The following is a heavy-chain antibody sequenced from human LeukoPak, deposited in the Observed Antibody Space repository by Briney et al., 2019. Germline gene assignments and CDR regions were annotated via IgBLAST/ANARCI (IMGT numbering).Heavy chain of an antibody. J-gene: IGHJ4*02. V-gene: IGHV3-48*02. CDR3: ARGTNVDIGY. CDR1: GFTFSNAW. D-gene: IGHD1-14*01. Sequence: GGSLTLSCVASGFTFSNAWMNWVRQAPGKGLEWVSYISSSSSTIYYADSVKGRFTISRDNAKNSVYLQMNGLRDEDTAVYYCARGTNVDIGYWGQGTLVTVSS. CDR2: ISSSSSTI.